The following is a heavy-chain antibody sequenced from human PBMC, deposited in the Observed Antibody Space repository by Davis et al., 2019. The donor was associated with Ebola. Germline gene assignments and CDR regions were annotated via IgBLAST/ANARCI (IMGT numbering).Heavy chain of an antibody. CDR3: ARDSRGIAAAADY. CDR2: MAYDESNK. J-gene: IGHJ4*02. CDR1: GFTLSSYA. Sequence: PGGSLRLSCVASGFTLSSYAMHWVRQAPGKGLEWVAVMAYDESNKYYADSVKGRFTISRDNAKNSLYLQMNSLRDEDTAVYYCARDSRGIAAAADYWGQGTLVTVSS. V-gene: IGHV3-30*04. D-gene: IGHD6-13*01.